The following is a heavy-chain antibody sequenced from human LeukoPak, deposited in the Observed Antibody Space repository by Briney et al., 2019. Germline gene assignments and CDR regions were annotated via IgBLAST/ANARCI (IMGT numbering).Heavy chain of an antibody. D-gene: IGHD3-16*02. CDR2: IIPILGIA. CDR3: ASRMITFGGVIVPGGLFDY. V-gene: IGHV1-69*04. Sequence: GASVKVSCKASGGTFSSYAISWVRQAPGQGLEWMGRIIPILGIANYAQKFQGRVTITADKSTSTAYMELSSLRSEDTAVYYCASRMITFGGVIVPGGLFDYWGQGTLVTVSS. CDR1: GGTFSSYA. J-gene: IGHJ4*02.